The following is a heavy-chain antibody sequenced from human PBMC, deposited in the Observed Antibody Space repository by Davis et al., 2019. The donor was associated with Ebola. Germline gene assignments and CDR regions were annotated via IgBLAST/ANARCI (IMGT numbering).Heavy chain of an antibody. Sequence: GESPKISCAASGFIFSRYAMSWVRQAPGKGLEWVSSISVRSITYHADSVKGRFTISRDNSKNTLYLQMNSLRAEETAVYYCAKVHPPTTVTTGWFDPWGQGTLVTVSS. CDR3: AKVHPPTTVTTGWFDP. V-gene: IGHV3-23*01. CDR1: GFIFSRYA. D-gene: IGHD4-17*01. J-gene: IGHJ5*02. CDR2: ISVRSIT.